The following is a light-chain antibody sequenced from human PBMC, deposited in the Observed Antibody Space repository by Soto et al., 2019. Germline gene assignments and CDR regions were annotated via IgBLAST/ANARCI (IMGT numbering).Light chain of an antibody. Sequence: EILLTQSPATLSLYPGERATLSCRASQSVSSYLAWYQQKPGQAPRLLIYDASNRATGIPARFSGSGSGTDFTLTISSLEPEDFAVYYCQQRSNWITFGQGTRLEIK. CDR2: DAS. J-gene: IGKJ5*01. V-gene: IGKV3-11*01. CDR1: QSVSSY. CDR3: QQRSNWIT.